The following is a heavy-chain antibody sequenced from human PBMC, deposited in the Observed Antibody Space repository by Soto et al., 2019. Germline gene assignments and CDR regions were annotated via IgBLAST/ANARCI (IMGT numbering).Heavy chain of an antibody. CDR1: GHTFTSYY. CDR3: ARDQAYSGSRTYYYYYGMDV. V-gene: IGHV1-46*01. Sequence: ASVKVSCKASGHTFTSYYMHWVRQAPGQGLEWTGIINPSGGSTSYAQKFQGRVTMTRDTSTSTVYMELSSLRSEDTAVYYCARDQAYSGSRTYYYYYGMDVWGQGTTVTVSS. J-gene: IGHJ6*02. CDR2: INPSGGST. D-gene: IGHD1-26*01.